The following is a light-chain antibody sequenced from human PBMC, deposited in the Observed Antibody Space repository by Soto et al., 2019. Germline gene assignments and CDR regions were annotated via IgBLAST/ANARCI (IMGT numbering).Light chain of an antibody. CDR3: QQSFKTPWT. V-gene: IGKV1-39*01. CDR2: AGS. Sequence: DIQMTQSPSSLSASVGDRVTITCRASQSISRYVNWYRQKAGKAPELLIYAGSILHSGVTSRCSGTVSGADFSLVISHLQPEDFATYHCQQSFKTPWTFGQGTRVEIK. CDR1: QSISRY. J-gene: IGKJ1*01.